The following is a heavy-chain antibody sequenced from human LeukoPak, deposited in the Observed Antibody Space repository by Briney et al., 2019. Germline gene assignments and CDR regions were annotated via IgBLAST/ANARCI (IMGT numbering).Heavy chain of an antibody. CDR3: ARGLWSLEY. D-gene: IGHD3-10*01. J-gene: IGHJ4*02. CDR1: GFTFSSYA. CDR2: ISYDGSNE. Sequence: PGGSLRLSCAASGFTFSSYAMSWVRQAPGKGLEWVTVISYDGSNEYYADSVKGRFTISRDNPKNTLYLQMNSLRPEDTAVYYCARGLWSLEYWGQGTLVTVSS. V-gene: IGHV3-30*03.